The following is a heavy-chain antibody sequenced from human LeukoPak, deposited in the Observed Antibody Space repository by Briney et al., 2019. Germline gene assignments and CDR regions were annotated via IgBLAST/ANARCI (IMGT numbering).Heavy chain of an antibody. CDR2: TSWNSGSI. V-gene: IGHV3-9*01. CDR1: GFTFDDYA. J-gene: IGHJ4*02. Sequence: PGGSLRLSCAASGFTFDDYAMHWVRQAPGKGLEWVSGTSWNSGSIGYADSVKGRFTISRDNAKNSLYLQMNSLRAEDTALYYCAKDDYDILTGYYDYWGQGTLVTVSS. D-gene: IGHD3-9*01. CDR3: AKDDYDILTGYYDY.